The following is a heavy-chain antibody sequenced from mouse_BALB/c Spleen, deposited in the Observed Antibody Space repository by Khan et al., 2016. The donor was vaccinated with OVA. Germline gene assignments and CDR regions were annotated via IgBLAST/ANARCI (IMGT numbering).Heavy chain of an antibody. CDR3: ARSATGSLLY. V-gene: IGHV1-77*01. CDR1: GYTFSDYY. Sequence: QVQLKQSGAELARPGASVKLSCKASGYTFSDYYINWVKQRTGQGLEWIGEIYPGRGNTYYNEKFKGKATLTADKSSSTAYMQFSSLTSEDSAVYFCARSATGSLLYWGQGTLVTVSA. CDR2: IYPGRGNT. J-gene: IGHJ3*01. D-gene: IGHD4-1*02.